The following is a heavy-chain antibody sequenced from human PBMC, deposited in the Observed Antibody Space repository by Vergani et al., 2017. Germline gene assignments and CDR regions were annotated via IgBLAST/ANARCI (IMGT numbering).Heavy chain of an antibody. CDR3: ARPSGGSTEPFQY. J-gene: IGHJ4*02. V-gene: IGHV5-51*03. CDR2: IYPGDSDT. D-gene: IGHD3-16*01. Sequence: EIQLVQSGTEVKKTGESLSISCKTSGYTFTTHWIGWVRQVPGKGLEWMGIIYPGDSDTTYSPPFQCQVTISVDRSGSTAFLQWSSLKTSDSAMYYCARPSGGSTEPFQYWGQGTLVTVS. CDR1: GYTFTTHW.